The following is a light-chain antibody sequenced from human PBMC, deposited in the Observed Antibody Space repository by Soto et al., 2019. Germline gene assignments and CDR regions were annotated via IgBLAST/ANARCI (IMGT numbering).Light chain of an antibody. CDR3: QQFSSYPLT. V-gene: IGKV3-20*01. CDR1: QTVRNNY. CDR2: DAS. J-gene: IGKJ4*01. Sequence: ELLMTQSAATLSVAPGERATLSCRASQTVRNNYLAWYQQKPGQAPRLLIYDASSRATGIPDRFSGGGSGTDFTLTISRLEPEDFAVYYCQQFSSYPLTFGGRTKVDIK.